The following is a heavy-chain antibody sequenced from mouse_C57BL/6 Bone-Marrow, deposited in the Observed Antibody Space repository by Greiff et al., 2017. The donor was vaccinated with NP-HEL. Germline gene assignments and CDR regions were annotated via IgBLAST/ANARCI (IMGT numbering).Heavy chain of an antibody. V-gene: IGHV8-8*01. J-gene: IGHJ1*03. CDR3: ARKAWSYGSSFPLYRYFDV. CDR2: IWWGDDK. Sequence: QVQLKESGPGILQPSQTLSLTCSSSGFSLSTFGMGVGWIRPPSGKGLEGQVHIWWGDDKYYNPALKSWLTISKDTSKNQVFRKIANVDTADTATYYCARKAWSYGSSFPLYRYFDVWGTGTTVTVSS. CDR1: GFSLSTFGMG. D-gene: IGHD1-1*01.